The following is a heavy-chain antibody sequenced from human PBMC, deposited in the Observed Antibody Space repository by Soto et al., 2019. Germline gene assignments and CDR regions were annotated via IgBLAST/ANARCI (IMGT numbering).Heavy chain of an antibody. V-gene: IGHV4-30-4*01. CDR1: GGSISSGDYY. D-gene: IGHD3-3*01. CDR2: IYDSGST. J-gene: IGHJ4*02. CDR3: ASGPSADKVDS. Sequence: PSETLSLTCPVSGGSISSGDYYWCWIRQPPGKGLEWIGHIYDSGSTYISPSLKSRVTILVDTSESQFSLKLSSVTAADTAAYYCASGPSADKVDSWGQGTLVTVSA.